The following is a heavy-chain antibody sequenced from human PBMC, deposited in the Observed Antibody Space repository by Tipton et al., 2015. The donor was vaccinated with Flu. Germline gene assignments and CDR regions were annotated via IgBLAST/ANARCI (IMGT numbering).Heavy chain of an antibody. V-gene: IGHV3-13*01. CDR3: ARVRFTILGGYYFDY. CDR2: IGTAGDT. Sequence: SLRLSCAASGFTFSSYDMHWVRQATGKGLEWVSAIGTAGDTYYPGSVKGRFTISRENAKNSLYLQMNSLRAGDTAVYYCARVRFTILGGYYFDYWGQGTLVTVSS. D-gene: IGHD3-3*01. J-gene: IGHJ4*02. CDR1: GFTFSSYD.